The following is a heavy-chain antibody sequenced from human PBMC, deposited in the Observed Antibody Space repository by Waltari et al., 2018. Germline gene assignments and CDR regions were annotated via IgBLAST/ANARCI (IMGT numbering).Heavy chain of an antibody. CDR3: ARHTRRSLSVYFDS. D-gene: IGHD2-15*01. J-gene: IGHJ5*01. CDR1: GDSFSGFY. CDR2: INLSGGV. V-gene: IGHV4-34*02. Sequence: QVQLQQWGAGLLKPSETLSLTCAVYGDSFSGFYWNWIRQPPGKGLEWIGRINLSGGVNYNPSLNGRVSISIDTSKNQFSLELRSLTAADTAVYFCARHTRRSLSVYFDSWGQGTLVTVSS.